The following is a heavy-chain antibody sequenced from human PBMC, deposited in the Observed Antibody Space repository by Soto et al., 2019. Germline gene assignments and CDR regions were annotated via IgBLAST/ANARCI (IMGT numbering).Heavy chain of an antibody. CDR2: ISHDGSNT. D-gene: IGHD6-19*01. V-gene: IGHV3-30*18. CDR1: GVTLSNTG. Sequence: QVQLVESGGGVVQPGRSLRLSCVASGVTLSNTGMHWVRQAPGKGLEWVAMISHDGSNTYYGDSVKGRFTISRDNSWNTLYLQMDSLRPEDTSVYYCAKDWGSSGWFNWFDPWGQGTLVTVSS. J-gene: IGHJ5*02. CDR3: AKDWGSSGWFNWFDP.